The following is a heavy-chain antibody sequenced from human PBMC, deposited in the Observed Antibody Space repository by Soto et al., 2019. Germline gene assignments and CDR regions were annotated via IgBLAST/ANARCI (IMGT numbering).Heavy chain of an antibody. D-gene: IGHD6-6*01. Sequence: VKVSCKASGGTFSSYAISWVRQAPGQGLEWMGGIIPIFGTANYAQKFQGRVTITADESTSTAYMELSSLRSEDTAVYYCASQRQLDNWFDPWGQGTLVTVSS. CDR3: ASQRQLDNWFDP. CDR2: IIPIFGTA. J-gene: IGHJ5*02. V-gene: IGHV1-69*13. CDR1: GGTFSSYA.